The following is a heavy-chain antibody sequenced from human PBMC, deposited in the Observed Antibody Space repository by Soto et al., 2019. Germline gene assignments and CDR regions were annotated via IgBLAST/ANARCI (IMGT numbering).Heavy chain of an antibody. J-gene: IGHJ5*02. Sequence: QVQLVQSGAEVKKPGASVKVSCKASGYTFTSFDINWVRQATGQGLEWVGWMNPNSGNTGYAQKFQGRVTMTRNTSISTAYMELSSLRSEETAVYHCARGPIYGSGSYLSDPWGQGTLVTVSS. CDR3: ARGPIYGSGSYLSDP. V-gene: IGHV1-8*01. D-gene: IGHD3-10*01. CDR1: GYTFTSFD. CDR2: MNPNSGNT.